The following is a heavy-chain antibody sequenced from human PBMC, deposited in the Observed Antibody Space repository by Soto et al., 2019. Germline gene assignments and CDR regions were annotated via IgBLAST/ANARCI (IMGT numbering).Heavy chain of an antibody. CDR2: IIPILGIA. V-gene: IGHV1-69*02. J-gene: IGHJ5*02. Sequence: SVKVSCKASGGTFSSYTISWVRQAPGQGLEWMGRIIPILGIANYAQKFQGRVTITADKSTSTAYMELSSLRSEDTAVYYCARAMEDTVVVVAATMVYNWFDPWGQGTLVTVSS. CDR1: GGTFSSYT. CDR3: ARAMEDTVVVVAATMVYNWFDP. D-gene: IGHD2-15*01.